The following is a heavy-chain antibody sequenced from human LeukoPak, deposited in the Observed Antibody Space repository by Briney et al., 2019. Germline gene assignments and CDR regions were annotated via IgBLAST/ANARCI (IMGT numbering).Heavy chain of an antibody. CDR3: ARDLLISTSLPRFDP. CDR2: ISAYNGNT. J-gene: IGHJ5*02. D-gene: IGHD2-2*01. Sequence: ASVKVSCKASGYTFTSYGISWVRQAPGQGLEWMGWISAYNGNTNYAQKLQGRVTMTTDTSTSTAYMELRSLRSDDTAVYYCARDLLISTSLPRFDPWGQGTLVTVPS. V-gene: IGHV1-18*01. CDR1: GYTFTSYG.